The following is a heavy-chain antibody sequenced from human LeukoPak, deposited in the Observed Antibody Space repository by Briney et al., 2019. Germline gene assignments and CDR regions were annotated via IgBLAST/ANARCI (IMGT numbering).Heavy chain of an antibody. CDR3: AKSYCSGGSCYSGWFDP. J-gene: IGHJ5*02. V-gene: IGHV3-21*01. Sequence: PGGSLRLSCAASGFTFSSYSMNWVRQAPGKGLEWVSSISSTSSYLYYADSVKGRFTISRDNAKNSLYLQMNSLRAEDTAVYYCAKSYCSGGSCYSGWFDPWGQGTLVTVSS. CDR1: GFTFSSYS. CDR2: ISSTSSYL. D-gene: IGHD2-15*01.